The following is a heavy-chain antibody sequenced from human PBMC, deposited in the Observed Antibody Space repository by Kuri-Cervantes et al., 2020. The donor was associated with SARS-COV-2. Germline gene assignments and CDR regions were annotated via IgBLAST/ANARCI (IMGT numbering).Heavy chain of an antibody. CDR2: ISYDGSNK. V-gene: IGHV3-30*18. CDR3: AKDEGSGWSGYYYYGMDV. D-gene: IGHD6-19*01. CDR1: GFTFSGYG. Sequence: GESLKISCADSGFTFSGYGMHWVRQAPGKGLEWVAVISYDGSNKYYADSVKGRFTISRDNSKNTLYLQMNSLRAEDTAVYYCAKDEGSGWSGYYYYGMDVWGQGTTVTVSS. J-gene: IGHJ6*02.